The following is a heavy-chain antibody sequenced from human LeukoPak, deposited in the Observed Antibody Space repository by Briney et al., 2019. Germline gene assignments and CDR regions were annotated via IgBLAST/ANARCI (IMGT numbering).Heavy chain of an antibody. CDR1: GYTFTSYY. V-gene: IGHV1-46*01. J-gene: IGHJ4*02. Sequence: EASVKVSCKASGYTFTSYYMHWVRQAPGQGLEWMGIINPSGGSTSYAQKFQGRVTMTRDMSTSTVYMELNSLRAEDTAVYYCARDLTTVTFDYWGQGTLVTVSS. CDR3: ARDLTTVTFDY. CDR2: INPSGGST. D-gene: IGHD4-11*01.